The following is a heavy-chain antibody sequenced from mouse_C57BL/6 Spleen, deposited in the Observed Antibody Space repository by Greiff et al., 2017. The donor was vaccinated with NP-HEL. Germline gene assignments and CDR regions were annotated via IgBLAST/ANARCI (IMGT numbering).Heavy chain of an antibody. Sequence: VQLQQSGAELARPGASVKLSCKASGYTFTSYGISWVKQRTGQGLEWIGEIYPRSGNTYYNEKFKGKATLTADKSSSTAYMELRSLTSEDSAVYFCARRDTLVANYAMDYWGQGTSVTVSS. CDR1: GYTFTSYG. V-gene: IGHV1-81*01. CDR3: ARRDTLVANYAMDY. CDR2: IYPRSGNT. J-gene: IGHJ4*01. D-gene: IGHD1-1*01.